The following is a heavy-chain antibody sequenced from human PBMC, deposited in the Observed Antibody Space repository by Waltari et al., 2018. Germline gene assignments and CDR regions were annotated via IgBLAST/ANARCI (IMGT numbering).Heavy chain of an antibody. CDR3: ARDRGRGIYLDS. V-gene: IGHV4-4*02. CDR1: GDSMSSTDW. Sequence: QLQLQQSGPGLVKPSESLSLTCAVSGDSMSSTDWWSWVRQSPGKGVEWIGQVQASGRTNYNPSFGGRVTVSVDTSTNLFYLEVPSPTAADTAMYYCARDRGRGIYLDSWGQGILVTVSP. CDR2: VQASGRT. D-gene: IGHD2-15*01. J-gene: IGHJ4*02.